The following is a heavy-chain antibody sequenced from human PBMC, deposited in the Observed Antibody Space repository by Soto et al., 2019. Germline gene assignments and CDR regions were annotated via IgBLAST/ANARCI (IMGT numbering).Heavy chain of an antibody. J-gene: IGHJ5*02. CDR2: VLGGGGST. CDR1: GFTFSSYA. CDR3: AKESIGGSSSWYGWFDP. D-gene: IGHD6-13*01. Sequence: GGSLRLSCAASGFTFSSYAMSWVRQTPGKGLEWVSGVLGGGGSTFYADSVKGRFTISRDNSKNTLYVQINSLRAEDTAVYYCAKESIGGSSSWYGWFDPWGQGTLVTVSS. V-gene: IGHV3-23*01.